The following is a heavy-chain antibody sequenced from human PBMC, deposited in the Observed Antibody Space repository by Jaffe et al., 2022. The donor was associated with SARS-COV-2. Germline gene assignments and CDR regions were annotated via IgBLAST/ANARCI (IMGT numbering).Heavy chain of an antibody. CDR1: GFIFSSHG. V-gene: IGHV3-33*01. CDR2: IWHDASKE. J-gene: IGHJ4*02. CDR3: ATKVSDDFDY. Sequence: QVQLVESGGGGVQPGRSLRLSCAASGFIFSSHGMHWVRQAPGKGLEWVAVIWHDASKEHYADSVKGRFSISRDNARNTLYLQMNSLRAEDTAVYYCATKVSDDFDYWGQGTLVTVSS. D-gene: IGHD6-25*01.